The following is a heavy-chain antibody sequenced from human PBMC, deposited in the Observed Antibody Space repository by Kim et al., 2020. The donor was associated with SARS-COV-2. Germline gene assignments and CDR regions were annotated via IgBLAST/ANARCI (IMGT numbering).Heavy chain of an antibody. Sequence: YRTQYAASVKGRFTVSRDDSKRSRDLQMNSLTPEDTAMYYCARDTATALDSWGRGTLVTVSS. D-gene: IGHD6-25*01. CDR2: YRT. CDR3: ARDTATALDS. J-gene: IGHJ4*02. V-gene: IGHV3-72*01.